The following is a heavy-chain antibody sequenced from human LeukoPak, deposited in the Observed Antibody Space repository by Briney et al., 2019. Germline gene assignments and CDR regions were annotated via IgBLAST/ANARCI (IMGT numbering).Heavy chain of an antibody. CDR3: ARGGAVAGPDWGDAFDI. V-gene: IGHV4-59*11. CDR1: GGSISSHY. D-gene: IGHD6-13*01. CDR2: IYYSGNT. J-gene: IGHJ3*02. Sequence: SETLSLTCTVSGGSISSHYWSWIRQPPGKGLEWIGYIYYSGNTYYNPSLKSRVTISVDTSKNHFSLKLSSVTAADTAVYYCARGGAVAGPDWGDAFDIWGQGTMVTVSS.